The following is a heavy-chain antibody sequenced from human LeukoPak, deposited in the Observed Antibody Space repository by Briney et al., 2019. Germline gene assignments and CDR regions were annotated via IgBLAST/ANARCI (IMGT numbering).Heavy chain of an antibody. CDR3: AKEAHYDFWSGYFS. CDR2: IRYDGRNK. D-gene: IGHD3-3*01. Sequence: GGSLRLSCAASGFTFNTYGMYWVRQAPGKGLEWVTFIRYDGRNKNYADSVKGRFTISRDNSKNTLYLLMNSLRAEDTAVYYCAKEAHYDFWSGYFSWGKGTLVTVSS. J-gene: IGHJ4*02. V-gene: IGHV3-30*02. CDR1: GFTFNTYG.